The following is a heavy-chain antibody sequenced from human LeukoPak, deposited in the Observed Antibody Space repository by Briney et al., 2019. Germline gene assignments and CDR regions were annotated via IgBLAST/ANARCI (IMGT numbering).Heavy chain of an antibody. CDR2: ISGSGGYT. Sequence: QTGGSLRLSCAASGFTFSNYAMTWVRQAPGKGLEWVSVISGSGGYTYYADSVKGRFTISRDNSKNTLYLQMNSLRAEDTAVYYCAKDALGYCSSTSCPFDYWGQGTLVTVSS. V-gene: IGHV3-23*01. CDR3: AKDALGYCSSTSCPFDY. CDR1: GFTFSNYA. D-gene: IGHD2-2*01. J-gene: IGHJ4*02.